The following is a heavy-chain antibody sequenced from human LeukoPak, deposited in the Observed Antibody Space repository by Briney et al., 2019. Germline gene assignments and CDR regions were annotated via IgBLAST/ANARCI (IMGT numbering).Heavy chain of an antibody. D-gene: IGHD3-10*01. J-gene: IGHJ3*02. V-gene: IGHV3-66*02. CDR1: GFTVSSNY. Sequence: GGSLRLSCAASGFTVSSNYMSWVRQAPGKGLEWVSVIYSGGSTYYADSVKGRFTISRDNSKNTLYLQMNSLRAEDTAVYYCARAGSDRVNMVRGVPLDIWGQGTMVTVSS. CDR2: IYSGGST. CDR3: ARAGSDRVNMVRGVPLDI.